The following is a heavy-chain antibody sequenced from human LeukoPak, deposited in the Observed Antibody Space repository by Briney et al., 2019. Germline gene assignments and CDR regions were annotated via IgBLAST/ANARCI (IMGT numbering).Heavy chain of an antibody. J-gene: IGHJ5*02. CDR3: ATAPYYYDSSGYQQGWFDP. CDR1: GGSISSSSYY. Sequence: SETLSLTCTVSGGSISSSSYYWSWIRQPPGKGLEWIGEINHSGSTNYNPSLKSRVTISVDTSKNQFSLKLSSVTAADTAVYYCATAPYYYDSSGYQQGWFDPWGQGTLVTVSS. V-gene: IGHV4-39*07. CDR2: INHSGST. D-gene: IGHD3-22*01.